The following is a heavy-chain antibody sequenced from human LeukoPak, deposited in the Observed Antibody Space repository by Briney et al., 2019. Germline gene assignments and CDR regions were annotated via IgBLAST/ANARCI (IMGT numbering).Heavy chain of an antibody. CDR2: LYTSGST. D-gene: IGHD6-6*01. V-gene: IGHV4-4*09. CDR1: GGSISSYY. CDR3: ARSGEGSSSDYYMDV. Sequence: SETLSLTCTVSGGSISSYYWSWLRQPPGKGLEGIGYLYTSGSTNYNPSLKSRVTISVDTSKNQFSLKLSSVTAADTAVYYCARSGEGSSSDYYMDVWGKGTTVTVSS. J-gene: IGHJ6*03.